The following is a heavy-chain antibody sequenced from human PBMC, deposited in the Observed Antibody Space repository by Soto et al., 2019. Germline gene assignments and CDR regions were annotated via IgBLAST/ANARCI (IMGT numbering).Heavy chain of an antibody. CDR3: ASSPVPAADIYYYYHMDV. J-gene: IGHJ6*03. V-gene: IGHV1-69*02. CDR2: IIPILGIA. CDR1: GGTFSSYT. Sequence: QVQLVQSGAEVKKPGSSVKVSCKASGGTFSSYTISWVRQAPGQGLEWMGRIIPILGIANYAQKFQGRVTITADNSTSTAYMELSSLRCEDTAVYYCASSPVPAADIYYYYHMDVWGKGTTVTVSS. D-gene: IGHD2-2*01.